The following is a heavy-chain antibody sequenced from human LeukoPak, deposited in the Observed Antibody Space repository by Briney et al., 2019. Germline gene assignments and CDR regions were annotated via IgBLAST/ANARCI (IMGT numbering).Heavy chain of an antibody. D-gene: IGHD3-10*01. CDR3: AVDYYGSGSYYSIDY. CDR2: INHSGST. J-gene: IGHJ4*02. Sequence: GSLRLSCAASGFSFENYNMNWVRQPPGKGLEWIGEINHSGSTNYNPSLKSRVTISVDTSKNQFSLKLSSVTAADTAVYYCAVDYYGSGSYYSIDYWGQGTLVTVSS. V-gene: IGHV4-34*08. CDR1: GFSFENYN.